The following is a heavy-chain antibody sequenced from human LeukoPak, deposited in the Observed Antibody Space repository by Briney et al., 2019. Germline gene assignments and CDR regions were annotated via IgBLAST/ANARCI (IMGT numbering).Heavy chain of an antibody. D-gene: IGHD3-10*01. CDR2: INQDGSEN. CDR3: TKGRSNHY. CDR1: GFSFSDFW. Sequence: GGSLRLSCAASGFSFSDFWMGWVRQAPGKGLEWVANINQDGSENYYVDSVKGRFTISRDYAKKSLYLQMNSLRAEDTAVYYCTKGRSNHYWGQGTLVTVST. J-gene: IGHJ4*02. V-gene: IGHV3-7*01.